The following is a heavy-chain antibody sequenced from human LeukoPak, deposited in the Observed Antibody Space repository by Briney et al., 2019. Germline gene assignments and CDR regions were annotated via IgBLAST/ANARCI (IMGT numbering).Heavy chain of an antibody. Sequence: GGSLRLSCAASGFTLSTYAMSWVRRTPGKGLEWVAATSSSDAGTYHADSVRGRFTISRDNSKNTLYLQMISLRDEDTALYYCAIHGGGTIRIEAFDVWGQGTMVTISS. CDR3: AIHGGGTIRIEAFDV. D-gene: IGHD3-3*01. CDR2: TSSSDAGT. V-gene: IGHV3-23*01. CDR1: GFTLSTYA. J-gene: IGHJ3*01.